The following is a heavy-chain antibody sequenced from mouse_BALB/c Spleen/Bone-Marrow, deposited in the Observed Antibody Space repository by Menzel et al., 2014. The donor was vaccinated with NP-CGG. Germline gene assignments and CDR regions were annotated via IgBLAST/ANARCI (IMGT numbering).Heavy chain of an antibody. Sequence: VKLMESGPELVKPGALVKISCKASGYTFTSYDINWVKQRPGQGLEWIGWIYPGDGSTKYNEKFKGKATLTADKSSSTAYMQLSSLTSENTAVYFCARSGDSSGYGFAYSGQGTLVTVSA. V-gene: IGHV1S56*01. J-gene: IGHJ3*01. D-gene: IGHD3-2*01. CDR1: GYTFTSYD. CDR3: ARSGDSSGYGFAY. CDR2: IYPGDGST.